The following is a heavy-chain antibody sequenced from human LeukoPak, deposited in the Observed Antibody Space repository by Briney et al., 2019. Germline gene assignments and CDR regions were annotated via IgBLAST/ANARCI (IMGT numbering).Heavy chain of an antibody. D-gene: IGHD2-15*01. J-gene: IGHJ4*02. CDR3: ARGPLSRYCSGGSCSDTAMVLVFDY. CDR1: GGTFSSYA. CDR2: IIPIFGTA. V-gene: IGHV1-69*05. Sequence: SVKVSCKASGGTFSSYAISWVRQAPGQGLEWMGRIIPIFGTANYAQKFQGRVTITTDESTSTAYMELSSLRSEDTAVYYCARGPLSRYCSGGSCSDTAMVLVFDYRGQGTLVTVSS.